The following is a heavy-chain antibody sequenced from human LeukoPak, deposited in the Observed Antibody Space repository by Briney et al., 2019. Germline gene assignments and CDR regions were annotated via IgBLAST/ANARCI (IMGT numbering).Heavy chain of an antibody. D-gene: IGHD2-2*01. CDR3: ARLGYCSSTSCYDD. CDR2: INWNGGST. Sequence: PGGSLRLSCAASGFTFDDYGMSWVRQAPGKGLEWVSGINWNGGSTGYADSVKGRFTISRDNAKNSLYLRMNSLRAEDTALYYCARLGYCSSTSCYDDWGQGTLVTVSS. V-gene: IGHV3-20*04. CDR1: GFTFDDYG. J-gene: IGHJ4*02.